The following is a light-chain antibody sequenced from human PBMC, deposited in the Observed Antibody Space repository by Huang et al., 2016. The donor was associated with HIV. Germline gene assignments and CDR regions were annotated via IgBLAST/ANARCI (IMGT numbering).Light chain of an antibody. Sequence: DIQMTQSPSSVSASVGDRVTLTCRASQGITNWLAWYQQKLGKAPRLLIYGASSLERGVPSRVSGSGSGTDFTLTISSLQPEDFATYYCQQVDTFPWTFGQGTRVEIK. J-gene: IGKJ1*01. V-gene: IGKV1-12*01. CDR3: QQVDTFPWT. CDR2: GAS. CDR1: QGITNW.